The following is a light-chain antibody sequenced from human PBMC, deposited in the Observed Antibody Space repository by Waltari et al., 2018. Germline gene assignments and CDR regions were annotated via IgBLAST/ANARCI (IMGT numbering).Light chain of an antibody. CDR2: DAS. Sequence: IQMTQSPSTLSASVGDRVTITCRASHTITNWLAWYQQKPGKAPNVLIYDASTLESGVPSMFSGSGSGTEFTLTINSLQPDDFATYYCQQSYSTPYTFGQGTKLEIK. CDR1: HTITNW. CDR3: QQSYSTPYT. J-gene: IGKJ2*01. V-gene: IGKV1-5*01.